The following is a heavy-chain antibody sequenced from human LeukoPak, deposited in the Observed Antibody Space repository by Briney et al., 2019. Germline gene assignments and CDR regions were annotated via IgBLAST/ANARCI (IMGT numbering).Heavy chain of an antibody. J-gene: IGHJ4*02. CDR2: VSGSGGST. Sequence: QPGRSLRLSCAASGFTFSSYAMSWVRQAPGRGLEGVAAVSGSGGSTYYADSVKGRFTISRDNCRNTLYLQMTSLRAEDTAVYYCAKAYGSGSPHLYYSDYWGQGTLVTVSS. D-gene: IGHD3-10*01. CDR3: AKAYGSGSPHLYYSDY. CDR1: GFTFSSYA. V-gene: IGHV3-23*01.